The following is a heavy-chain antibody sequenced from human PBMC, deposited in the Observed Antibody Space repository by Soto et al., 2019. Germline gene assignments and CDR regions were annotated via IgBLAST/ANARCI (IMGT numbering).Heavy chain of an antibody. V-gene: IGHV1-46*01. CDR2: INPSGGST. D-gene: IGHD6-13*01. Sequence: GASVKVSCKTSGYTITRYYVHWVRQAPGQGLEWMGIINPSGGSTSYAQKFQGRVTMTRDTSTSTVYMELSSLRSEDTAVYYCARDGRSAAPMDVWGQGTTVTVSS. CDR3: ARDGRSAAPMDV. CDR1: GYTITRYY. J-gene: IGHJ6*02.